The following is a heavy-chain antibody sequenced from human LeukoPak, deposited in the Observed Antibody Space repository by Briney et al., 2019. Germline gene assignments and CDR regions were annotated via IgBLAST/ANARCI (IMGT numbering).Heavy chain of an antibody. V-gene: IGHV3-30*04. J-gene: IGHJ6*03. D-gene: IGHD2-2*01. CDR3: ARGQGYESYYYMDV. CDR2: ISDDGSNR. CDR1: RFTFSSYA. Sequence: PGGSLRLSCAASRFTFSSYAMHWVRQAPGKGLEWVALISDDGSNRYYADSVKGRFTISRDNSKNTLYLQMDSLRADDTAVFYCARGQGYESYYYMDVWGKGTTVSVSS.